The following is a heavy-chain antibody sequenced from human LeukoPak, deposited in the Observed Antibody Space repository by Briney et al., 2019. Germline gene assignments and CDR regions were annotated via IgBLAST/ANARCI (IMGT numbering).Heavy chain of an antibody. J-gene: IGHJ6*03. D-gene: IGHD2-2*02. CDR1: GGTFSSYA. CDR2: IIPIFGTA. CDR3: ARALYPYCSSTSCYTFYYYYYMDV. V-gene: IGHV1-69*13. Sequence: ASVKVSCKASGGTFSSYAISWVRQAPGQGLEWMGGIIPIFGTANYAQKFQGRVTITADESTSTAYMELSSLRSEDTAVYYCARALYPYCSSTSCYTFYYYYYMDVWGKGTTVTVSS.